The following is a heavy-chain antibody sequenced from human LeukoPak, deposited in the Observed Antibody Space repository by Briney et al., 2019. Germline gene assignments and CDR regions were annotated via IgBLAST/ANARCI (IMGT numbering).Heavy chain of an antibody. CDR3: AREGGWSDFDY. V-gene: IGHV3-30-3*01. CDR2: ISYDGSNK. J-gene: IGHJ4*02. D-gene: IGHD6-19*01. Sequence: GGSLSLSCAASGFTFSSYAMHWVRQAPGKGLEWVAVISYDGSNKYYADSVKGRFTISRDNSKNTLYLQMNSLRAEDTAVYYCAREGGWSDFDYWGQGTLVTVSS. CDR1: GFTFSSYA.